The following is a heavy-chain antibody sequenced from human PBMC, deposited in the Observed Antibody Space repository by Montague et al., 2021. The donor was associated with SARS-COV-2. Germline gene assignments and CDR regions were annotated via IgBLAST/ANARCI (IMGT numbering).Heavy chain of an antibody. CDR1: GFSLSTDGMG. D-gene: IGHD3-10*01. J-gene: IGHJ5*02. V-gene: IGHV2-5*02. CDR3: ARTWAYGSGSYGVDP. CDR2: IYWDDDG. Sequence: PALVKPTQTLTLTCIFSGFSLSTDGMGVGWIRQPPGRALEWLALIYWDDDGRYSPSLRSRLTITKDTSKNQVVLTMTNMDPEDTATYYCARTWAYGSGSYGVDPWGQGTLVTVSS.